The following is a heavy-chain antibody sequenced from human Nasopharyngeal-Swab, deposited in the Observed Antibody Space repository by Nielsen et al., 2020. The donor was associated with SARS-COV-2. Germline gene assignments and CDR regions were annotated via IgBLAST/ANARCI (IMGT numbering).Heavy chain of an antibody. CDR2: MNPNSGNT. CDR3: SAREWVACYYDSSGYCYFDY. Sequence: ASVKVSCKASGYTFTSYDINWVRQATGQGFEWMGWMNPNSGNTGYAQKFQGRVTMTRNTSISTAYMELSSLRSEDTAVYYCSAREWVACYYDSSGYCYFDYWGQGTLVTVSS. D-gene: IGHD3-22*01. V-gene: IGHV1-8*01. CDR1: GYTFTSYD. J-gene: IGHJ4*02.